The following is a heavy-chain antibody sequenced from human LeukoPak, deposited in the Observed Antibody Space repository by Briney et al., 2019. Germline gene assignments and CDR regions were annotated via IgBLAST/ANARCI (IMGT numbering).Heavy chain of an antibody. CDR3: ARACRDGYNFASYYYYYYMDV. Sequence: SETLSLTCTVSGVSISSSNSYWGWLRQPPGKGLEWIGSIYYSGNTYYSASLNSRVTISVDTSKNQFSLKLSSVTAADTAVYYCARACRDGYNFASYYYYYYMDVWGKGTTVTISS. D-gene: IGHD5-24*01. J-gene: IGHJ6*03. CDR1: GVSISSSNSY. CDR2: IYYSGNT. V-gene: IGHV4-39*07.